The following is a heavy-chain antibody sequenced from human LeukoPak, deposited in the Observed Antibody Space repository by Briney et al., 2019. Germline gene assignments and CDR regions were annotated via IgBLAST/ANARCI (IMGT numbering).Heavy chain of an antibody. J-gene: IGHJ4*02. CDR1: GFTFSSYA. D-gene: IGHD3-10*01. CDR2: ISGSGGST. V-gene: IGHV3-23*01. CDR3: AEDVFPSLRGVPFDW. Sequence: GGSLRLSCAASGFTFSSYAMSWVRQAPGKGLEWVSAISGSGGSTYYADSVKGRFTISRDNSKNTLYLQMNSLRAEDTAVYYCAEDVFPSLRGVPFDWWGQGTLVTVSS.